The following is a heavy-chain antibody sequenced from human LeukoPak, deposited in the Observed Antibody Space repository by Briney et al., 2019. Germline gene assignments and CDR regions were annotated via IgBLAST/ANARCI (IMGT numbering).Heavy chain of an antibody. CDR2: ISAYNGNT. V-gene: IGHV1-18*01. CDR3: ARMMVRGVISRPFGY. Sequence: GASVKVSCKASGYTFTSYGISWVRQAPGQGLEWMGWISAYNGNTNYAQKLQGRVTMTTDTSTSTAYMELRSLRSDDTAVYYCARMMVRGVISRPFGYWGQGTLVTVSS. J-gene: IGHJ4*02. D-gene: IGHD3-10*01. CDR1: GYTFTSYG.